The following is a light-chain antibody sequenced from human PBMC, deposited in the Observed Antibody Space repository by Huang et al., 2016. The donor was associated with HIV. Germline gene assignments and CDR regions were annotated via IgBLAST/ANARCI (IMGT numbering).Light chain of an antibody. J-gene: IGKJ1*01. CDR3: MQTLQTPRT. CDR1: HSLLHSNGYNY. V-gene: IGKV2-28*01. Sequence: DIVMTQSPLSLPVTPGEPASISCRSSHSLLHSNGYNYLDWYLQKPGHSPQLLIYLGSNRASGVPDRFSGSGSGADFTMKISRVEAEDVGIYYCMQTLQTPRTFGQGTKVEIK. CDR2: LGS.